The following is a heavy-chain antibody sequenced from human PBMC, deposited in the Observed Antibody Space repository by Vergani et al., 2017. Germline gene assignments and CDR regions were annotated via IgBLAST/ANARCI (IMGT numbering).Heavy chain of an antibody. J-gene: IGHJ3*02. V-gene: IGHV4-39*07. CDR1: GGSISSSSYY. CDR3: ARERVEMATIAAFDI. CDR2: IYTSGST. Sequence: QLQLQESGPGLVKPSETLSLTCTVSGGSISSSSYYWGWIRQPPGKGLEWIGRIYTSGSTNYNPSLKSRVTISVDTSKNQFSLKLSSVTAADTAVYYCARERVEMATIAAFDIWGQGTMVTVSS. D-gene: IGHD5-24*01.